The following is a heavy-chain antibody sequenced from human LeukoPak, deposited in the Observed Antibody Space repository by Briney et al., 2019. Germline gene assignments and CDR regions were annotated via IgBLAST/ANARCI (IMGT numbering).Heavy chain of an antibody. D-gene: IGHD5-18*01. V-gene: IGHV4-38-2*01. CDR3: ASWMGGYSDY. CDR2: IYHSGST. Sequence: GSLRLSCAASGFTVSIYMSWIRQSPGKVLEWIGSIYHSGSTYYNPSLKSRVTISVDTSKNQFSLKLSSVTAADTAVYYCASWMGGYSDYWGQGTLVTVSS. CDR1: GFTVSIY. J-gene: IGHJ4*02.